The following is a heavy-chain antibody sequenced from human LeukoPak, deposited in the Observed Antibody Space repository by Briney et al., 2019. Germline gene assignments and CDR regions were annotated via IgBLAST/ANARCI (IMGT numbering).Heavy chain of an antibody. CDR1: GYTFTGYY. CDR2: INPNSGGT. CDR3: ARDRAPASSGWVFDAFDI. V-gene: IGHV1-2*04. J-gene: IGHJ3*02. Sequence: ASVKVSCKASGYTFTGYYMHWVRQAPGQGLEWMGWINPNSGGTNYAQKFQGCVTMTRDTSISTAYMELSRLRSDDTAVYYCARDRAPASSGWVFDAFDIWGQGTMVTVSS. D-gene: IGHD6-19*01.